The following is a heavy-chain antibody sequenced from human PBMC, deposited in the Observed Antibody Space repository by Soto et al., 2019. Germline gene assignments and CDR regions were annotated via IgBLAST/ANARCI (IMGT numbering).Heavy chain of an antibody. CDR2: INHTGST. V-gene: IGHV4-34*01. CDR1: VGSFTGYY. J-gene: IGHJ6*02. CDR3: ARDRTGGYDSDYYYGMDV. D-gene: IGHD5-12*01. Sequence: SDTLSLTCDVYVGSFTGYYWSWIRQPARVGLEWIGEINHTGSTNYNPSCKRRVTISVDTSKNQFSLKLSSVTAADTAVYYWARDRTGGYDSDYYYGMDVWGQGTTVTVS.